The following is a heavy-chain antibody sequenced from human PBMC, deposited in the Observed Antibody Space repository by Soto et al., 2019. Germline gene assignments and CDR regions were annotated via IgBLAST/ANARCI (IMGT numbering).Heavy chain of an antibody. J-gene: IGHJ4*02. CDR3: ESTIFEDIVVVPAAIGSNY. Sequence: PSETLSLTCAVSGGSISSGGYSWSWIRQPPGKGLEWIGYIYHSGSTNYNPSLKSRVTISVDTSKNQFSLKLSSVTAADTAVYYCESTIFEDIVVVPAAIGSNYWGQGTLVTVSS. CDR2: IYHSGST. D-gene: IGHD2-2*02. CDR1: GGSISSGGYS. V-gene: IGHV4-30-2*01.